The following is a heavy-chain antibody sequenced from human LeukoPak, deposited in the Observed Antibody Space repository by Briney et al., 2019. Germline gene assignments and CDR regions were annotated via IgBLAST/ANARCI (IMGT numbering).Heavy chain of an antibody. CDR3: ARRRQERWLWGY. CDR1: GGSFSGYY. Sequence: PSETLSLTCAVYGGSFSGYYWSWIRQPPGKGLEWIGEINHSGNTNYNPSLKSRVTISVDTSKNQFSLKLSSVTAADTAVYYCARRRQERWLWGYWGQGTLVTVSS. CDR2: INHSGNT. D-gene: IGHD5-24*01. V-gene: IGHV4-34*01. J-gene: IGHJ4*02.